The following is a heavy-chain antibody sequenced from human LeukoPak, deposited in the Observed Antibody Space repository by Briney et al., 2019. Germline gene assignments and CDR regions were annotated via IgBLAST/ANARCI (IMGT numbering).Heavy chain of an antibody. Sequence: GGSLRLSCAASGFTFSSYWMSWVRQAPGKGLEWVANTNEDGSKKYYVGSVKGRFTISRDNAKNSLYLQMNSLRAEDTAVYYCARDGRDGYIDYWGQGTLVTVSS. J-gene: IGHJ4*02. CDR1: GFTFSSYW. V-gene: IGHV3-7*01. CDR3: ARDGRDGYIDY. CDR2: TNEDGSKK. D-gene: IGHD5-24*01.